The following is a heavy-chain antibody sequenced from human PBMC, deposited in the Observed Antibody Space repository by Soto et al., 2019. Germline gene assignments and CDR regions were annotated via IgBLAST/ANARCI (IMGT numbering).Heavy chain of an antibody. CDR1: GFTFSSYA. CDR2: ISYDGGNK. D-gene: IGHD3-22*01. J-gene: IGHJ4*02. V-gene: IGHV3-30*18. CDR3: AKGLYDIAGYVIDY. Sequence: GGSLRLSCAASGFTFSSYAMHWVRQAPGKGLEWVAVISYDGGNKYYADSVKGRFTISRDNSKNTLYLQMNSLRPEDTAVHYCAKGLYDIAGYVIDYWGQGTLVTVYS.